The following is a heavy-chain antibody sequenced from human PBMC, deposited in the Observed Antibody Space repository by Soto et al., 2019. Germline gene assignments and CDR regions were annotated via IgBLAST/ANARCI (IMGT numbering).Heavy chain of an antibody. J-gene: IGHJ6*02. D-gene: IGHD3-3*01. V-gene: IGHV4-34*01. Sequence: SETLSLTCAVYGGSFSGYYWSWIRQPPGKGLEWIGEINHSGSTNYNPSLKSRVTISVDTSKNQFSLKLSSVTAADTAVYYCARLGDIRGSEWKWHYYGMDVWGQGTTVTVSS. CDR3: ARLGDIRGSEWKWHYYGMDV. CDR1: GGSFSGYY. CDR2: INHSGST.